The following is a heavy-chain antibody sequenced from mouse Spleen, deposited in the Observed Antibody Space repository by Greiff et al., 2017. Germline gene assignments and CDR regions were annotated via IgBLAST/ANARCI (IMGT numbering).Heavy chain of an antibody. V-gene: IGHV5-9-1*02. Sequence: EVKLMESGEGLVKPGGSLKLSCAASGFTFSSYAMSWVRQTPEKRLEWVAYISSGGDYIYYADTVKGRFTISRDNARNTLYLQMSSLKSEDTAMYYCTRDYYGSSAYWGQGTLVTVSA. CDR3: TRDYYGSSAY. D-gene: IGHD1-1*01. CDR1: GFTFSSYA. J-gene: IGHJ3*01. CDR2: ISSGGDYI.